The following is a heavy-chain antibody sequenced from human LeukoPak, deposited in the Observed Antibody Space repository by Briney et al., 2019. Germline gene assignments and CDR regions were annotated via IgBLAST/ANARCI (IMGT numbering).Heavy chain of an antibody. CDR1: GFTFTSYY. D-gene: IGHD2-21*02. J-gene: IGHJ4*02. CDR3: ARGVSYRVVVTATDFDY. V-gene: IGHV3-21*01. Sequence: GGSLRLSCEASGFTFTSYYMNWVRQAPGRGLEWVSSIGGSSTHLYYADSVKGRFTISRDNAKNSLYLQMNSLRAEDTAVYYRARGVSYRVVVTATDFDYWGQGTLVTVSS. CDR2: IGGSSTHL.